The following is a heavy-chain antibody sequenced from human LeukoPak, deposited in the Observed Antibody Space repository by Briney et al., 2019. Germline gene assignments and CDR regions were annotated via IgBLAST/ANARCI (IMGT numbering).Heavy chain of an antibody. J-gene: IGHJ4*02. CDR2: IKQDGSEK. V-gene: IGHV3-7*01. CDR1: GFTFSTNW. Sequence: GGSLRLSCAASGFTFSTNWMSWVRQAPGKGLEWVANIKQDGSEKNYVDSVKGRFTISRDNAKSSLYLQMNSLRVEDTAVYYCAKDAQRGFDYSNSLEYWGQGALVTVSS. D-gene: IGHD4-11*01. CDR3: AKDAQRGFDYSNSLEY.